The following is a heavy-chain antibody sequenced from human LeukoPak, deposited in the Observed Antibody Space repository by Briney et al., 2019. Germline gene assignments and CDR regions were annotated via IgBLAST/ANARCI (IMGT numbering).Heavy chain of an antibody. CDR3: ARSNWGWAFDI. CDR2: IYYSGST. Sequence: PSETLSLTCTVSGGSISTYYWSWIRQPPGKGLEWIGYIYYSGSTNYNPSLKSRVTISVDTSKNQFSLKLSSVTAADTAVYYCARSNWGWAFDIWGQGTMVTVSS. CDR1: GGSISTYY. J-gene: IGHJ3*02. D-gene: IGHD3-16*01. V-gene: IGHV4-59*01.